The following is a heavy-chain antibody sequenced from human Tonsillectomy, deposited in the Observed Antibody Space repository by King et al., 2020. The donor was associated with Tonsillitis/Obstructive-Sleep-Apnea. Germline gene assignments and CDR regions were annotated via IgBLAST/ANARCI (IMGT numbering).Heavy chain of an antibody. Sequence: QLVQSGAEVKQPGASVKVSCKAYGYTFTRYYIHWVRQAPGQGLEWMGIINPSSGSTTYAQNFQGRLTMTTDTSTSTVHMELTSLRSEDTAVYYCARDDKDDRYFDYWGRGTLVTVSS. CDR3: ARDDKDDRYFDY. CDR2: INPSSGST. J-gene: IGHJ4*02. D-gene: IGHD2-15*01. CDR1: GYTFTRYY. V-gene: IGHV1-46*01.